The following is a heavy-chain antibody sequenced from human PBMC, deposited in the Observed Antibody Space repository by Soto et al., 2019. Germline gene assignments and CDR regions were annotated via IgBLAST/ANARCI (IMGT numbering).Heavy chain of an antibody. D-gene: IGHD2-2*01. V-gene: IGHV1-18*01. CDR3: ARVEDIVLVPAAYYYYGMDV. Sequence: GASVKVSCKASGYTFTSYGISWVRQAPGQGLEWMGWISAYNGNTNYAQKLQGRVTMTTDTSTSTAYMELRSLRSDDTAVYYCARVEDIVLVPAAYYYYGMDVWGQGTTVTVSS. CDR2: ISAYNGNT. J-gene: IGHJ6*02. CDR1: GYTFTSYG.